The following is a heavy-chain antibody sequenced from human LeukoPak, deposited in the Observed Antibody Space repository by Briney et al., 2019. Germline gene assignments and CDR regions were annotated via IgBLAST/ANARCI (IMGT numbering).Heavy chain of an antibody. Sequence: GGSLRLSCEASGFXFSSYAISWVRQAPGKGLEWVSTISGSGGSTYYADSVKGRSTISRDNSKNTLYLQMNSLRAEDTAVYYCANNWGSSGYFPRGFDYWGQGTLVTVSS. CDR3: ANNWGSSGYFPRGFDY. CDR2: ISGSGGST. J-gene: IGHJ4*02. CDR1: GFXFSSYA. V-gene: IGHV3-23*01. D-gene: IGHD3-22*01.